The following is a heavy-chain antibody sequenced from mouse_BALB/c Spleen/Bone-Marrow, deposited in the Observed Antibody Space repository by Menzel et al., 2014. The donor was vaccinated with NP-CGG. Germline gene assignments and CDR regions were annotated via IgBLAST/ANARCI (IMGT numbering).Heavy chain of an antibody. V-gene: IGHV1-84*02. D-gene: IGHD3-1*01. CDR1: GYTFTDYY. CDR3: SNRGRYAMDN. CDR2: IYTGSGST. J-gene: IGHJ4*01. Sequence: QVLLQQSGPELVKPGASVKISCKASGYTFTDYYINWVKQKPGQGLEWIGWIYTGSGSTKYNEKFKGKATLTVDKSYSAAYMQHSRPTSEDTAVYFCSNRGRYAMDNWGQGTSVTVSS.